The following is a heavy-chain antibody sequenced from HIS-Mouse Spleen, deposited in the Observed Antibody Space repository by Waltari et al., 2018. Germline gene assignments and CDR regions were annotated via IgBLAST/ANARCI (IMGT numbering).Heavy chain of an antibody. CDR3: AKDRLYDSSGYYFDAFDI. CDR1: GFTFSSYG. Sequence: QVQLVESGGGVVQPGRSLRLSCAASGFTFSSYGMHWVRQAPGKGREWVAVISYDGSNKYYADSVKGRFTISRDNSKNTLYLQMNSLRAEDTAVYYCAKDRLYDSSGYYFDAFDIWGQGTMVTVSS. V-gene: IGHV3-30*18. J-gene: IGHJ3*02. CDR2: ISYDGSNK. D-gene: IGHD3-22*01.